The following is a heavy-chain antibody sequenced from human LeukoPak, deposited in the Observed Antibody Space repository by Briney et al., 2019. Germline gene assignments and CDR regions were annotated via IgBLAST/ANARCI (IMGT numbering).Heavy chain of an antibody. CDR3: ARLADMITFGGVRDY. D-gene: IGHD3-16*01. Sequence: PSETLSLTRTVSGGSISSSSYYGCCIRQPPGKGLEWIGSIYYSGRTYYNPSLKSRVTISVDTSKNQFSLKLSSVTPSDTAVYYCARLADMITFGGVRDYWGQGTLVTVSS. J-gene: IGHJ4*02. V-gene: IGHV4-39*01. CDR2: IYYSGRT. CDR1: GGSISSSSYY.